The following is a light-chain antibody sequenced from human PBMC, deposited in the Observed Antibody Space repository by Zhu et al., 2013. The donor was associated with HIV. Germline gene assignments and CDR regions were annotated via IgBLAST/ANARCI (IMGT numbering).Light chain of an antibody. Sequence: EIVLTQSPGTLSLSPGERATLSCRASQSVSASSLAWYQQKPGQAPRLLIYDASSRATGIPDRFSGSGSGTDFTLTISRLEPEDFVVYYCQQYGNVPRTFGQGTKLEIK. CDR2: DAS. CDR1: QSVSASS. J-gene: IGKJ2*01. CDR3: QQYGNVPRT. V-gene: IGKV3-20*01.